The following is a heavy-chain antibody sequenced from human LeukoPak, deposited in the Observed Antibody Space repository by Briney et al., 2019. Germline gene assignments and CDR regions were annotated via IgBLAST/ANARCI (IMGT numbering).Heavy chain of an antibody. D-gene: IGHD3-22*01. CDR3: ASAYYYDSSRVDY. CDR2: ISSSSSYI. Sequence: PGGSLRLSCAASGFTFSSYSMNWVRQAPAKGLEWVSSISSSSSYIYYADSVKGRFTISRDNAKNSLYLQMNSLRAEDTAVYYCASAYYYDSSRVDYWGQGTLVTVSS. J-gene: IGHJ4*02. V-gene: IGHV3-21*01. CDR1: GFTFSSYS.